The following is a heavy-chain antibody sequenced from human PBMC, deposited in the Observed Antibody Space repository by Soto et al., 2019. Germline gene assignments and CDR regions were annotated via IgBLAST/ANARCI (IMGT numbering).Heavy chain of an antibody. D-gene: IGHD6-19*01. V-gene: IGHV3-23*01. CDR2: ISGSGGST. CDR3: AKGIAVALYNWFDP. Sequence: PGGSLSLSCAASGFTFIRYAMSWVRQAPGKGLEWVSAISGSGGSTYYADSVKGRFTISRDNSKNTLYLQMNSLRAEDTAVYYCAKGIAVALYNWFDPWGQGTLVTVSS. CDR1: GFTFIRYA. J-gene: IGHJ5*02.